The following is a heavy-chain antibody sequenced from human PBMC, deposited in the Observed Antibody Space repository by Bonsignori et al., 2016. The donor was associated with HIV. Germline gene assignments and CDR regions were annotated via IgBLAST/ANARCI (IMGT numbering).Heavy chain of an antibody. D-gene: IGHD6-19*01. V-gene: IGHV3-74*01. J-gene: IGHJ4*02. Sequence: EVQLVESGGGLVQPGGSLRLSCAASGFTLSGHWMHWVRQVPGKGLVWVSRISRDGASKDYADSVRGRFTISREDAXNTLFLQMDNLKAEDTALYYCAREGVAVIDYWGQGTLVTVSS. CDR1: GFTLSGHW. CDR3: AREGVAVIDY. CDR2: ISRDGASK.